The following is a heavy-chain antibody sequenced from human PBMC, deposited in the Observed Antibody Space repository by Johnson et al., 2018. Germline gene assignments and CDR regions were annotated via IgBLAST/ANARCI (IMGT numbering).Heavy chain of an antibody. D-gene: IGHD3-16*02. CDR2: IFYSGSA. CDR1: TASISTNNFY. V-gene: IGHV4-39*01. Sequence: QVQLQESGPGLVRPSETLSLTCTVSTASISTNNFYWGWPRQPPGKRQEWIGVIFYSGSATHNPSLESPVTMSVDPSKNQFSLDLSSVTAADTAIYFCARLDREYSYGDIESWGQGILVTVSS. CDR3: ARLDREYSYGDIES. J-gene: IGHJ4*02.